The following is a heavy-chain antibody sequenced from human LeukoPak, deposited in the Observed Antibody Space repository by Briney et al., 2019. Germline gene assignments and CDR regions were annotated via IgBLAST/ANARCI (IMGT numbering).Heavy chain of an antibody. D-gene: IGHD6-19*01. Sequence: PGGSLRLSCAASGFTFSAYAITWVRQAPGKGLGWGSAIRGNSERTYYADSVRGRFTISRDNSKDTVYLQISSLRVEDTAVYYCAREQSGTRGWYTVDYWGQGTLVAVSS. CDR2: IRGNSERT. CDR1: GFTFSAYA. CDR3: AREQSGTRGWYTVDY. V-gene: IGHV3-23*01. J-gene: IGHJ4*02.